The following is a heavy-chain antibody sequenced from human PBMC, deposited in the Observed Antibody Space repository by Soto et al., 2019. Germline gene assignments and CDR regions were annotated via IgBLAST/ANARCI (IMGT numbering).Heavy chain of an antibody. CDR1: GGTFSSYA. Sequence: GASVKVSCKASGGTFSSYAISWVRQAPGQGLEWMGGIIPIFGTANYAQKFQGRVTITADESTSTAYMELSSLRSEDTAVYYCARDRREPTAHVYGMDVWGQGTTVTVSS. V-gene: IGHV1-69*13. D-gene: IGHD1-26*01. CDR2: IIPIFGTA. CDR3: ARDRREPTAHVYGMDV. J-gene: IGHJ6*02.